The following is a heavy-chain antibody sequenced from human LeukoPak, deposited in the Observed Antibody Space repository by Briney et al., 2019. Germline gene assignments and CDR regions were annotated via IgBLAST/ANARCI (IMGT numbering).Heavy chain of an antibody. V-gene: IGHV4-39*01. J-gene: IGHJ3*02. CDR3: ARHGEQPPPRRAFDI. D-gene: IGHD1-26*01. CDR1: GGYIITSGHY. CDR2: VYYTGVT. Sequence: PSETLSLTCTVSGGYIITSGHYWGWIRQPPGKGLEWIGSVYYTGVTSTNPFFRSRMSISVDTSKNQFSLNLSSVTAADTAVYYCARHGEQPPPRRAFDIWGQGTMVTVSS.